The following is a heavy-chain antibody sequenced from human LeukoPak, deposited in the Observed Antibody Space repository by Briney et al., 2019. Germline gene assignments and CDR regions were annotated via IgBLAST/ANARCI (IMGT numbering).Heavy chain of an antibody. D-gene: IGHD3-22*01. Sequence: GGSLRLSCAASGHTFSGSGMHWVRQAPGKGLEWVAVISYDGSEKYYVDSVKGRFTISRDNSNNTLYLQMNSLRAEDAAVYYCVKEETYRSAYYPLDVWGQGTTVTVSS. CDR3: VKEETYRSAYYPLDV. CDR1: GHTFSGSG. V-gene: IGHV3-30*18. J-gene: IGHJ6*02. CDR2: ISYDGSEK.